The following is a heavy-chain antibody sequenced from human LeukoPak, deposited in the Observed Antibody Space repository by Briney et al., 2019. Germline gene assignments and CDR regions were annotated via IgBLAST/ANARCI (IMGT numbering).Heavy chain of an antibody. J-gene: IGHJ5*02. CDR3: ATVNEYSSSSTQFDP. CDR1: GYTLTELS. CDR2: FDPEDGET. V-gene: IGHV1-24*01. Sequence: ASVKVSCKVSGYTLTELSMHWVRQAPGKGLEWMGGFDPEDGETIYAQKFQGRVTMTEDTSTDTAYMELSSLRSEDPAVYYCATVNEYSSSSTQFDPRGQGTLVTVSS. D-gene: IGHD6-6*01.